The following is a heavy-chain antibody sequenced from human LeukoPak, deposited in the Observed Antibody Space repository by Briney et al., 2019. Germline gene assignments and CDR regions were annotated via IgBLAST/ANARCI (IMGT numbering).Heavy chain of an antibody. Sequence: ASVKVSCKASGYTFTSYGISWVRQAPGQGLERMGWISAYNGNTNYAQKLQGRVTMTTDTSTSTAYMELRSLRSDDTAVYYCARDGGRGLLWSGEPPATYYIDYWGQGTLVTVSS. CDR3: ARDGGRGLLWSGEPPATYYIDY. CDR1: GYTFTSYG. V-gene: IGHV1-18*01. D-gene: IGHD3-10*01. J-gene: IGHJ4*02. CDR2: ISAYNGNT.